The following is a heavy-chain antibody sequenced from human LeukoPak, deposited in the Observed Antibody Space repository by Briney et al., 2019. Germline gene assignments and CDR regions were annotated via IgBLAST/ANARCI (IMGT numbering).Heavy chain of an antibody. CDR3: ARSRGYSYAQDY. CDR2: IFSSGST. CDR1: GGFISVYTAYY. V-gene: IGHV4-39*01. D-gene: IGHD5-18*01. Sequence: SETLSLTCTVSGGFISVYTAYYWGWIRQPPGKGLEWIGGIFSSGSTYYNPSLKSRVTISVDTSKNQFSLKLSSVTAADTAVYFCARSRGYSYAQDYWGQGTLVTVSS. J-gene: IGHJ4*02.